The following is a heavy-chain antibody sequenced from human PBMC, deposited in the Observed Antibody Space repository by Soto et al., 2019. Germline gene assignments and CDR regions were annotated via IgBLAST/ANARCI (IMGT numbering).Heavy chain of an antibody. D-gene: IGHD2-21*02. V-gene: IGHV6-1*01. CDR2: TYFRSKWYN. J-gene: IGHJ4*02. Sequence: PSQTLSLTCAISGDSVSSNRVVWNWIRQSPSRGLEWLGRTYFRSKWYNDYVVSVKSRITINPDTSKNQFSLQLNSVTPEDTAVYYCARARDPLFDYWGQGTLVTVSS. CDR3: ARARDPLFDY. CDR1: GDSVSSNRVV.